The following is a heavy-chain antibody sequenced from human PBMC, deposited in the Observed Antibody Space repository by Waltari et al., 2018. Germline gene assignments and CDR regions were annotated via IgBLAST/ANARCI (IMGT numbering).Heavy chain of an antibody. CDR3: ARHAGSGYYFHTLFDY. V-gene: IGHV4-38-2*01. D-gene: IGHD3-22*01. CDR1: GYSISSGYY. Sequence: QVQLQESGPGLVKPSETLSLTCAVSGYSISSGYYWGWLRQPPGKGLEWIGSIYHSGSTYYNPSLKSRVTISVDTSKNQFSLKLSSVTAADTAVYYCARHAGSGYYFHTLFDYWGQGTLVTVSS. CDR2: IYHSGST. J-gene: IGHJ4*02.